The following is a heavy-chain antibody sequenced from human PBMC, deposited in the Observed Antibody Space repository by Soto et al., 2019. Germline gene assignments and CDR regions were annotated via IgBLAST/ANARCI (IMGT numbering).Heavy chain of an antibody. CDR1: GGSISSGDYY. Sequence: QVQLQESGPGLVKPSQTLSLTCSVSGGSISSGDYYWSWLRQPPGKGLEWIGYMFYTGTTYYNPSLKSRIAISMDTSKNQFSLSLTPAPAAATAEYYSARVVRFWSSPSFRGRNCFVPWGQGTRVTVSS. CDR2: MFYTGTT. D-gene: IGHD3-3*01. J-gene: IGHJ5*02. CDR3: ARVVRFWSSPSFRGRNCFVP. V-gene: IGHV4-30-4*01.